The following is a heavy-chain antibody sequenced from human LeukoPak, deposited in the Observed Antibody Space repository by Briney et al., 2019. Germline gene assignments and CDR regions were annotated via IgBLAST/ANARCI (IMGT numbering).Heavy chain of an antibody. Sequence: SETLSLTCAVYGGSFSGYYWSWIRQPPGKGLEWIGEINHSGSTNYNPSLKSRVTISVDTSKNQFSLKLSSVTAADTAVYYCARDNYGIHSFDYWGQGTLVTVSS. CDR2: INHSGST. CDR1: GGSFSGYY. J-gene: IGHJ4*02. D-gene: IGHD4-17*01. CDR3: ARDNYGIHSFDY. V-gene: IGHV4-34*01.